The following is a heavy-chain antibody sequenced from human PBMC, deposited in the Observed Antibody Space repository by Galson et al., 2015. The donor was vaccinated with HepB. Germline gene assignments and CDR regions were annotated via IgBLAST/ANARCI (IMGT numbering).Heavy chain of an antibody. CDR3: AKDYGITNYYSTTGGASTWTYNWFDL. D-gene: IGHD2-8*02. Sequence: LRLSCAASRFTFNTYAMAWVRQAPGKGLEGVSVISGGGGRTYHADSVKGRFTISRDNSKNTLFLQMNSLRAEDTAIYYCAKDYGITNYYSTTGGASTWTYNWFDLWGQGTRVTVSS. J-gene: IGHJ5*02. CDR2: ISGGGGRT. CDR1: RFTFNTYA. V-gene: IGHV3-23*01.